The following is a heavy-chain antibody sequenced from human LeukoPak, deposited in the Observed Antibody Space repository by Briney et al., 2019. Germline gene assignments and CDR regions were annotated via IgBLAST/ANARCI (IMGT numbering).Heavy chain of an antibody. CDR3: ARHVPPYSSSWYDY. Sequence: SETLSLTCTVSGGSISSYYWSWIRQPPGKGLEWIGYIYYSGSTNYNPSLKSRVTISVDTSKNQSSLKLSSVTAADTAVYYCARHVPPYSSSWYDYWGQGTLVTVSS. CDR2: IYYSGST. V-gene: IGHV4-59*08. J-gene: IGHJ4*02. CDR1: GGSISSYY. D-gene: IGHD6-13*01.